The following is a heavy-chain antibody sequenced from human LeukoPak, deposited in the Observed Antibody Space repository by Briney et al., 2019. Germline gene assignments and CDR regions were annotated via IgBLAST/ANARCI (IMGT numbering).Heavy chain of an antibody. CDR1: GGSFSSYY. J-gene: IGHJ1*01. V-gene: IGHV4-59*01. CDR3: ASLPDTYFQH. Sequence: SETLSLTCAVYGGSFSSYYWSWIRQPPGKGLEWIGYIYYSGSTNYNPSLKSRVTISVDTSKNQFSLKLSSVTAADTAVYYCASLPDTYFQHWGQGTLVTVSS. CDR2: IYYSGST.